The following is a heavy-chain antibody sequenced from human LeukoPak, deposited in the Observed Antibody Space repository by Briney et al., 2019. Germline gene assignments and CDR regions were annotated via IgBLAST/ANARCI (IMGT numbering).Heavy chain of an antibody. CDR3: ARLSTGYCSGGSCYLDY. J-gene: IGHJ4*02. V-gene: IGHV5-51*01. D-gene: IGHD2-15*01. Sequence: GESLKISCKGSGYSFTSYWIGWVRQMPGKGLEWMGIIYPGDSDTRYSPSFQGQVTISADKSISTAYLQWSSLKASDTAMYYCARLSTGYCSGGSCYLDYWGQGTLVTVSS. CDR2: IYPGDSDT. CDR1: GYSFTSYW.